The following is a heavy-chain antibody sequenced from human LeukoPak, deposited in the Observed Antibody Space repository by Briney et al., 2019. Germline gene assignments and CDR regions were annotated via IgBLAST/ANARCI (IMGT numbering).Heavy chain of an antibody. CDR1: GFTFSNYY. Sequence: GGSLRLSCAASGFTFSNYYMSWIRQAPGKGLEWVSYISSSGTTIYYADSVKGRFTISRDNAKNSLYLQMNSLRAEDTAVYYCARDVKSYTSGASYFDYWGQGTLVTVSS. CDR2: ISSSGTTI. CDR3: ARDVKSYTSGASYFDY. D-gene: IGHD6-19*01. V-gene: IGHV3-11*04. J-gene: IGHJ4*02.